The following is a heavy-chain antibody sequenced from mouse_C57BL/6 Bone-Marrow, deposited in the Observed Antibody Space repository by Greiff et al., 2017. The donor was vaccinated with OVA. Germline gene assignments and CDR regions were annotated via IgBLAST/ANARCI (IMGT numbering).Heavy chain of an antibody. CDR1: GYTFTSYT. D-gene: IGHD2-3*01. Sequence: QVQLKQSGAELARPGASVKMSCKASGYTFTSYTMHWVKQRPGQGLEWIGYINPSSGYTKSNQKFKDKATLTADKSSSTAYMQLSSLTSEDSAVYYCARWGWLLRTWFAYWGQGTLVTVSA. CDR2: INPSSGYT. J-gene: IGHJ3*01. V-gene: IGHV1-4*01. CDR3: ARWGWLLRTWFAY.